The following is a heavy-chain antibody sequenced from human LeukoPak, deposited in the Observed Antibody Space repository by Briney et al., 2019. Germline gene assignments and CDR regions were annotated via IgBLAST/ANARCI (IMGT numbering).Heavy chain of an antibody. V-gene: IGHV4-34*01. D-gene: IGHD3-22*01. CDR2: INHSGST. J-gene: IGHJ2*01. CDR1: GGSFSGYY. Sequence: SETLSLTCAVYGGSFSGYYWSWIRQPPGKGLEWIGEINHSGSTNYNPSLKSRVTISVDTSKNQFSLKLSSVTAADTAVYYCARLKGYYYDSSGYYYRWYFDLWGRGTLVTVSS. CDR3: ARLKGYYYDSSGYYYRWYFDL.